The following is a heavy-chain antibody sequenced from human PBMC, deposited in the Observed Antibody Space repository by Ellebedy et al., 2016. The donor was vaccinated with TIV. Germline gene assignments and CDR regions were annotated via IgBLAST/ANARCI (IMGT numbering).Heavy chain of an antibody. V-gene: IGHV3-13*01. J-gene: IGHJ4*02. CDR1: GFTFSSYD. CDR3: AQATAGFDY. Sequence: PGGSLRLSCAASGFTFSSYDMHWVRQGSGNGLEWVSSIGAAGDTYYAGFVKGRVAISRENAKNSLYLQLNNVRVGDTAVYYCAQATAGFDYWGQGTLVTVSS. D-gene: IGHD1-14*01. CDR2: IGAAGDT.